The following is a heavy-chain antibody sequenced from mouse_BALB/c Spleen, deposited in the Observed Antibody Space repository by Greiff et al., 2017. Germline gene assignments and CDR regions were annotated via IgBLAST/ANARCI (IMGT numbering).Heavy chain of an antibody. Sequence: QVQLQQSGAELVKPGASVKLSCKASGYTFTSYYMYWVKQRPGQGLEWIGEINPSNGGTNFNEKFKSKATLTVDKSSSTAYMQLSSLTSEDSAVYYCTRSSYGNYDAMDYWGQGTSVTVSS. D-gene: IGHD2-1*01. CDR3: TRSSYGNYDAMDY. V-gene: IGHV1S81*02. J-gene: IGHJ4*01. CDR1: GYTFTSYY. CDR2: INPSNGGT.